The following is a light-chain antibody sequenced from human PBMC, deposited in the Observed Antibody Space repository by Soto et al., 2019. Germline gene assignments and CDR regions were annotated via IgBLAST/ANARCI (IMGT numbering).Light chain of an antibody. V-gene: IGKV3-15*01. CDR3: QQYNNWPRT. J-gene: IGKJ1*01. CDR1: QSVSSN. CDR2: GAS. Sequence: EVVMTQSPATLSVSPGERATLSCRASQSVSSNLACYQQNLGQAPSLLLYGASTRATGIPARFSGSGSGTEFTLTISSLQSEDFAVYYCQQYNNWPRTFGQGTKVDIK.